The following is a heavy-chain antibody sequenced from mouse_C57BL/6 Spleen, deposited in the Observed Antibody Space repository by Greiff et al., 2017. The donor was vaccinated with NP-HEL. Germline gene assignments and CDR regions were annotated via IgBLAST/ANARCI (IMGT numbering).Heavy chain of an antibody. D-gene: IGHD1-1*01. CDR1: GYTFTSYW. J-gene: IGHJ1*03. V-gene: IGHV1-52*01. Sequence: VQLQQPGAELVRPGSSVQLSCKASGYTFTSYWMHWVKQRPIQGLEWIGNIDPSDSDTHYNQKFKDKATLTVDKSSSTAYMQLSSLTSEDSAVYYCARGIYYYGSSDGYFDVWGTGTTVTVSS. CDR3: ARGIYYYGSSDGYFDV. CDR2: IDPSDSDT.